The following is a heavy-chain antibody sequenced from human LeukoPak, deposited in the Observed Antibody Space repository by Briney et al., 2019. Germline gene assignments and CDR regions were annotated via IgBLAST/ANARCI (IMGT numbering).Heavy chain of an antibody. V-gene: IGHV4-31*03. CDR2: IYYSGST. CDR3: ARAVGSMIWKAWFDP. Sequence: SETLSLTCTVSGGSISNGDHYWSWIRQHPGKGLEWIGHIYYSGSTYYNPSLKSRGIISVETSKNQFSLKLNSVTAADTAVYYCARAVGSMIWKAWFDPWGQGTLVTVSS. D-gene: IGHD3/OR15-3a*01. J-gene: IGHJ5*02. CDR1: GGSISNGDHY.